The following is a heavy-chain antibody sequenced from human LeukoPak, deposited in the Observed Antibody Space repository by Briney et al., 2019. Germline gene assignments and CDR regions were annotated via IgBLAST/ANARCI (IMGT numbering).Heavy chain of an antibody. V-gene: IGHV4-59*01. CDR3: ARDSGWFDP. Sequence: SETLSLTCTVSGGSISSYYWSWIRQPPGKGLEWIGYIYYSGSTNYNPSLKSRVTISVDTSKNQFSLKLSSVTAADTAVYYCARDSGWFDPWGQGTLVTVSS. CDR2: IYYSGST. J-gene: IGHJ5*02. CDR1: GGSISSYY.